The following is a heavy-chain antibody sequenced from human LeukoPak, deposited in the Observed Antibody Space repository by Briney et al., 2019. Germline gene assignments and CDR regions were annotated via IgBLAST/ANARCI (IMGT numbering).Heavy chain of an antibody. Sequence: SETLSLTCTVSGYSISSGYYWGWIRQPPGKGLEWIGSIYHSGSTYYNPSLKSRVTISVDTSKNQFSLKLSSVTAADTAVYYCARDTFYYYDSRPFDYWGQGTLVTVSS. CDR2: IYHSGST. V-gene: IGHV4-38-2*02. CDR3: ARDTFYYYDSRPFDY. D-gene: IGHD3-22*01. CDR1: GYSISSGYY. J-gene: IGHJ4*02.